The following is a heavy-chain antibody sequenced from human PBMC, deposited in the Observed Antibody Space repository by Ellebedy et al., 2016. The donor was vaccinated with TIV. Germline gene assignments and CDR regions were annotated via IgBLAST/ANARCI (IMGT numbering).Heavy chain of an antibody. D-gene: IGHD6-6*01. V-gene: IGHV1-46*01. CDR2: IEPSGGPK. Sequence: AASVKVSCKASGYTFTNYYMHWVRQAPGQGLEWMGIIEPSGGPKNYAQKFRGRVTVTRDTSTSTVYMELRSLRSEDTAVYYCAREDLLPSSSSHHYGIDVWGQGTTVTVSS. CDR3: AREDLLPSSSSHHYGIDV. J-gene: IGHJ6*02. CDR1: GYTFTNYY.